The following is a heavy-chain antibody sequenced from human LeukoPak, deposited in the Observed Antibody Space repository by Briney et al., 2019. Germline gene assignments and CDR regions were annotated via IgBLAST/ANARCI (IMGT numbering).Heavy chain of an antibody. D-gene: IGHD6-6*01. CDR2: INHSGST. Sequence: SETLSLTCAVSGGSFSGFRWHWIRQPPGKGPEWIGEINHSGSTNYNPSLKSRVTISVDTSKNQFSLKLSSVTAADTAVYYCARVPGRNNGIAARDYWGQGTLVTVSS. CDR1: GGSFSGFR. V-gene: IGHV4-34*01. J-gene: IGHJ4*02. CDR3: ARVPGRNNGIAARDY.